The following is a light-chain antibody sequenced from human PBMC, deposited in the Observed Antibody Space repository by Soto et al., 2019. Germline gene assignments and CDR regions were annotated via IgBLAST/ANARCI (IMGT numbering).Light chain of an antibody. CDR3: SSYARNRDVL. CDR1: SSDVGGYNY. Sequence: QAVVTQPASVSGSPGQSITISCTGTSSDVGGYNYVSWYQHHPGKAPKLMIYDVTNRPSGVSNRFSGSKSGNTASLSISGLQAEDEADYYCSSYARNRDVLFGGGTQLTVL. V-gene: IGLV2-14*03. CDR2: DVT. J-gene: IGLJ2*01.